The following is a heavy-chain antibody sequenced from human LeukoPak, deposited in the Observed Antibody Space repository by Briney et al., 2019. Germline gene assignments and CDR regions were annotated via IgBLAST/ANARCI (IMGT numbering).Heavy chain of an antibody. J-gene: IGHJ5*02. CDR3: AKDPITIFGVYWFDP. Sequence: GGSLRLSCTTSGFTFGDYAMSWVRQAPGKGLEWVSAISGSGGSTYYADSVKGRFTISRDNSKNTLYLQMNSLRAEDTAVYYCAKDPITIFGVYWFDPWGQGTLVTVSS. CDR1: GFTFGDYA. D-gene: IGHD3-3*01. CDR2: ISGSGGST. V-gene: IGHV3-23*01.